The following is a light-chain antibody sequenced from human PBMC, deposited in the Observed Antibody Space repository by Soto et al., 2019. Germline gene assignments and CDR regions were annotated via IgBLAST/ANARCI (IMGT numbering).Light chain of an antibody. J-gene: IGLJ2*01. CDR3: AAWDDSLSGHVV. V-gene: IGLV1-47*01. Sequence: QSVLTQPPSASGTPGQRVTISCSGSSSNIGSNYVYWYQQLPGTAPKLRIYRNNQRPSGVPDRFSGSKPGTSASLAISGLRSEDEADYYCAAWDDSLSGHVVFGGGTKLTVL. CDR1: SSNIGSNY. CDR2: RNN.